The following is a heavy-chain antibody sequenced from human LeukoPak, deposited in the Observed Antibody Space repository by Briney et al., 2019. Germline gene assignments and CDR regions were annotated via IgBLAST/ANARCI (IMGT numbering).Heavy chain of an antibody. J-gene: IGHJ4*02. V-gene: IGHV3-11*01. Sequence: GGSLRLSCAASGFTFSDYYMFWIRQAPGGGLEWVSYISNSGSIIYYADSVKGRFTVSRDNAKDSLYLQMNSLRAEDTAVYYCARAVSADTAMVYFDYWGQGTLVTVSS. CDR2: ISNSGSII. CDR3: ARAVSADTAMVYFDY. CDR1: GFTFSDYY. D-gene: IGHD5-18*01.